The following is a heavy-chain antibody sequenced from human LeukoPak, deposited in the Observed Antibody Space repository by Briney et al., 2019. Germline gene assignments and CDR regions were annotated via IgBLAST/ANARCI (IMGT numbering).Heavy chain of an antibody. CDR2: ISSSGSTI. Sequence: QPGGSLRLSRAASRWPFGSYEMNWVRQAPGKGLDWVSYISSSGSTIYYADSEKGRFTISRDNAKNSLYLQMNSLRAEDTAVYYCARVSSYDSSGYHFDYWGHGTLVTVSS. J-gene: IGHJ4*01. V-gene: IGHV3-48*03. D-gene: IGHD3-22*01. CDR1: RWPFGSYE. CDR3: ARVSSYDSSGYHFDY.